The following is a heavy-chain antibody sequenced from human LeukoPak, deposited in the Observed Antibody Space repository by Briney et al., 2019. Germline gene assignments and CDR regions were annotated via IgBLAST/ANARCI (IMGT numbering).Heavy chain of an antibody. CDR2: IYSGGST. Sequence: GGSLRLSCAASGFTVSSNYMSWVRQAPGKGLEWVSVIYSGGSTYYADSVKGRFTISRDNSKNTLYLQMNSLRAEDTAVYYCAKSPYIVGATVDYWGQGTLVTVSS. CDR1: GFTVSSNY. J-gene: IGHJ4*02. CDR3: AKSPYIVGATVDY. D-gene: IGHD1-26*01. V-gene: IGHV3-53*01.